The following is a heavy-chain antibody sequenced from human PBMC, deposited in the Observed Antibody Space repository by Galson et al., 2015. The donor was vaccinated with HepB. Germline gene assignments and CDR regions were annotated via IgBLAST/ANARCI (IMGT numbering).Heavy chain of an antibody. CDR2: IDPSDSYT. D-gene: IGHD6-13*01. V-gene: IGHV5-10-1*01. CDR3: ARQGSSWPRERNWFDP. Sequence: QSGAEVKKPGESLRISCKGSGYSFTSYWISWVRQMPGKGLEWMGRIDPSDSYTNYSPSFQGHVTISADKSISTAYLQWSSLKASDTAMYYCARQGSSWPRERNWFDPWGQGTLVTVSS. CDR1: GYSFTSYW. J-gene: IGHJ5*02.